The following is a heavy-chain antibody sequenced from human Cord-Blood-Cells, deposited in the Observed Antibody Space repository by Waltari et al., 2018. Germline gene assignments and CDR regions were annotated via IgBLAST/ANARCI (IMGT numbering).Heavy chain of an antibody. D-gene: IGHD7-27*01. J-gene: IGHJ4*02. CDR3: ARHSLTGDVTGDY. CDR2: IYPGDSDT. Sequence: ELQLVQSGAEVNTPGESLKISCQGSGYSFTSYWLGWVRQMPGKGLEWVGIIYPGDSDTRYSPSIQGQVTISADKSISTAYLQWSSLKASDTAMYYCARHSLTGDVTGDYWGQGTLVTVSS. V-gene: IGHV5-51*01. CDR1: GYSFTSYW.